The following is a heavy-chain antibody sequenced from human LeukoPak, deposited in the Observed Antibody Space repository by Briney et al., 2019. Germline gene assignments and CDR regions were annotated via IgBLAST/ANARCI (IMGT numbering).Heavy chain of an antibody. CDR2: IYSGGST. V-gene: IGHV3-66*01. J-gene: IGHJ3*02. D-gene: IGHD1-26*01. Sequence: GGSLRLSCAASGFTVSDNYMSWVRQAPGKGLEWVSVIYSGGSTYYAGSVKGRFIISRDNSKNTLYLQMNSLRAEDTAVYYCTSGGGSPFSAFDIWGQGTMVTVSS. CDR3: TSGGGSPFSAFDI. CDR1: GFTVSDNY.